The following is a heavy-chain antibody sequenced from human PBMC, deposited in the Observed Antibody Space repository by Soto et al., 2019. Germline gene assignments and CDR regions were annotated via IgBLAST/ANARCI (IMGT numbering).Heavy chain of an antibody. CDR1: GFTFSSYA. Sequence: GGSLRLSCAASGFTFSSYAMSWVRQAPGKGLEWVSAISGSGGSTYYADSVKGRFTISRDNSKNTLYLQMNSLRAEDTAVYYCAKEGHCSGGSCSNFDYWGQGTLVTVSS. CDR3: AKEGHCSGGSCSNFDY. V-gene: IGHV3-23*01. CDR2: ISGSGGST. D-gene: IGHD2-15*01. J-gene: IGHJ4*02.